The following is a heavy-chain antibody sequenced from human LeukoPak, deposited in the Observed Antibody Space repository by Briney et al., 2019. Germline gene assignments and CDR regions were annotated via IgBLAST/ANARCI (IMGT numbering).Heavy chain of an antibody. J-gene: IGHJ4*02. D-gene: IGHD2-2*01. V-gene: IGHV3-23*01. Sequence: GGSLRLSCAASGFTFDDHGMSWVRQAPGKGLEWVSAISGSGGSTYYADSVKGRFTISRDNSKNTLYLQMNSLRAEDTAVYYCAKDGDIVVVPAAFHYWGQGTLVTVSS. CDR1: GFTFDDHG. CDR2: ISGSGGST. CDR3: AKDGDIVVVPAAFHY.